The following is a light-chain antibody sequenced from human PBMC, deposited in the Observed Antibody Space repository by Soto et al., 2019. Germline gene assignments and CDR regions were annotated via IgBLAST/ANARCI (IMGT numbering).Light chain of an antibody. V-gene: IGKV3-11*01. J-gene: IGKJ4*01. CDR1: QSVSSY. Sequence: EIVLTQSPATLSLSPGERATLSCRASQSVSSYLAWYQQKPGQAPRLLIYDASNRATGIPARFSGSGYGTDLTLTISSLEPEDFAVYYCQQRSNWPLTFGGGTKVEIK. CDR2: DAS. CDR3: QQRSNWPLT.